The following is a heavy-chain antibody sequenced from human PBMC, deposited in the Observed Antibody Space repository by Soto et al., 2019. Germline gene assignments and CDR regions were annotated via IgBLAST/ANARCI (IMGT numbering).Heavy chain of an antibody. V-gene: IGHV4-39*01. CDR2: IYYSRST. J-gene: IGHJ4*02. CDR1: GGSISSSSYY. Sequence: PSETLSLACTVSGGSISSSSYYWGWIRQPPGKGLEWIGSIYYSRSTYYNPSLKSRVTISVDTSKNQFSLKLSSVTAADTAVYYCARQLAEYDILTGYSDYWGQGTLVTVS. CDR3: ARQLAEYDILTGYSDY. D-gene: IGHD3-9*01.